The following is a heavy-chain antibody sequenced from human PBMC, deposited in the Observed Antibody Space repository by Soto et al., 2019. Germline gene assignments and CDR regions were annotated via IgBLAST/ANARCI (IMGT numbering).Heavy chain of an antibody. CDR3: VTGDDRRS. V-gene: IGHV3-21*01. CDR2: ISSSSSHT. J-gene: IGHJ4*02. D-gene: IGHD3-3*01. Sequence: EVHLVESGGGLVKPGGSLRLSCAASGFTFSTYTMNWVRQAPGKRLEWVSSISSSSSHTHYADSVKGRFTISRDNAKNSLYLQMNSLRGEDTAVYYCVTGDDRRSGGQGTLVTVSS. CDR1: GFTFSTYT.